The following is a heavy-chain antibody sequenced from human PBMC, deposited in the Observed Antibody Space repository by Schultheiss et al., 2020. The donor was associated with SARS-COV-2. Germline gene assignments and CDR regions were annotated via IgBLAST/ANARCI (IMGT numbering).Heavy chain of an antibody. Sequence: SETLSLTCTVSGGSISSYYWSWIRQHPGKGLEWIGYIYYSGSTYYNPSLKSRVTISVDTSKNQFSLKLTSVTASDTAVYYCARGVAAVQPYYYYYGMDVWGQGTTVTVSS. CDR2: IYYSGST. D-gene: IGHD3-10*01. V-gene: IGHV4-59*12. CDR1: GGSISSYY. J-gene: IGHJ6*02. CDR3: ARGVAAVQPYYYYYGMDV.